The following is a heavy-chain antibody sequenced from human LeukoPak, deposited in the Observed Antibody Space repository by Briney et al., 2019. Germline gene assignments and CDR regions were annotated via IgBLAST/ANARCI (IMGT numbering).Heavy chain of an antibody. Sequence: GGSLRLSCAASGFTFSSYSMNWVRQAPGKGLEWVSSISSSSSYIYYADSVKGRFTISRHNAKNSLYLQMNSLRAEDTAVYYCASGRPRYYYDSSGYYYFDYWGQGTLVTVSS. J-gene: IGHJ4*02. CDR2: ISSSSSYI. V-gene: IGHV3-21*01. CDR3: ASGRPRYYYDSSGYYYFDY. D-gene: IGHD3-22*01. CDR1: GFTFSSYS.